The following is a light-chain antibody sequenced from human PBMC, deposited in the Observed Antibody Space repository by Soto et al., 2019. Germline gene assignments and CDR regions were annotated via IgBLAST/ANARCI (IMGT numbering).Light chain of an antibody. V-gene: IGKV2-28*01. CDR2: LGP. CDR3: KQYLQTPPT. J-gene: IGKJ4*01. Sequence: DIVMTQSPLSLPVTPGEPASISCRSSQNLLHSNGYNYLDWYLQKPGQSPQLLLYLGPNRASGVPDRFSGSGSGTDFTLKISRVEAEDVGVYDCKQYLQTPPTFGGGTKVEIK. CDR1: QNLLHSNGYNY.